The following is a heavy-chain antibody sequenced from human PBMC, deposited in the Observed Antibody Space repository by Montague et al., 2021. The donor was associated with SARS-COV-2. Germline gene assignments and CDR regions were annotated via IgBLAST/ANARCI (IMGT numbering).Heavy chain of an antibody. D-gene: IGHD6-19*01. CDR1: GGSFSGYY. J-gene: IGHJ6*02. CDR2: NNYSGST. Sequence: SETLSLTCAVYGGSFSGYYWTWIRQPPGKGLVWIGENNYSGSTNYNPSLKSRVTMSVDMSKNQFSLKLRSVTAADTAVYYCARGRGLAVLFDFYYYGMDVWGQGTTVTVSS. CDR3: ARGRGLAVLFDFYYYGMDV. V-gene: IGHV4-34*01.